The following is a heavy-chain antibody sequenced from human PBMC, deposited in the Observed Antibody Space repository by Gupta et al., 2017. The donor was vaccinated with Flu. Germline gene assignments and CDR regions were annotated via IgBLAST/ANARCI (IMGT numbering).Heavy chain of an antibody. D-gene: IGHD2-2*01. CDR3: ARPHGSSITCYSFDY. Sequence: QVHLLQSGAEVKKPGASVKVSCKASGYTFTSHYLHWVRQSPGQGLEWMGIINPSVGTTTYAPKFQGRVTMTRDTSKSTVYMELSSLRSEDTAVYYCARPHGSSITCYSFDYWGQGTLVTVAS. J-gene: IGHJ4*02. V-gene: IGHV1-46*01. CDR1: GYTFTSHY. CDR2: INPSVGTT.